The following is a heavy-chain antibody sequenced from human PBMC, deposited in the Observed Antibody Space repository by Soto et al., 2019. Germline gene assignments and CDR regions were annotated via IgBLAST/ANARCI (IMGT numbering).Heavy chain of an antibody. CDR2: TYYRSKWYN. CDR3: ARDGSGFHWYFDL. Sequence: QVQLQQSGPGLVKPSQTLSLVCSISGDSVSSTSATWCWLRQSRSRGLEWVGRTYYRSKWYNDYTLSAKSRIPITPDPSKNQSSLHLSSVTPEDPALYFCARDGSGFHWYFDLWGRGTLVTGSS. J-gene: IGHJ2*01. CDR1: GDSVSSTSAT. V-gene: IGHV6-1*01. D-gene: IGHD6-19*01.